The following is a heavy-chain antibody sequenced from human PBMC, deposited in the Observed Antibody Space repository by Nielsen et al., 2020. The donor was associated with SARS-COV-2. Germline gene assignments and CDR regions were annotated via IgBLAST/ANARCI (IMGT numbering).Heavy chain of an antibody. J-gene: IGHJ5*02. V-gene: IGHV4-59*08. CDR3: ARQLTDYDFWSGYWFDP. D-gene: IGHD3-3*01. CDR1: GGSISSYY. CDR2: IYYGGST. Sequence: PETLSLTCTVSGGSISSYYWSWIRQPPGKGLEWIGYIYYGGSTNYNPSLKSRVTISVDTSKNQFSLKLSSVTAADTAVYYCARQLTDYDFWSGYWFDPWGQGTLVTVSS.